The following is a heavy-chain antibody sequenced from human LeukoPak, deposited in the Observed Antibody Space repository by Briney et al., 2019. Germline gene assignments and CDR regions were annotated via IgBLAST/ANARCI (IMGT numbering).Heavy chain of an antibody. V-gene: IGHV3-11*01. D-gene: IGHD6-6*01. CDR2: ISSSGSTI. CDR3: ARNQYSSSSSYDY. Sequence: GGSLRLSCAASGFIFSDYYMSWIRQAPGKGLEWVSYISSSGSTIYYADSVKGRFTISRDNAKNSLYLQMNSLGAEDTAVYYCARNQYSSSSSYDYWGQGTLVTVSS. J-gene: IGHJ4*02. CDR1: GFIFSDYY.